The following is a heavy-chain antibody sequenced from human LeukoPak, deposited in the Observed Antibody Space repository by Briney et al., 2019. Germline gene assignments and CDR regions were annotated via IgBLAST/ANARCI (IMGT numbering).Heavy chain of an antibody. CDR2: INYSGIT. Sequence: PSETLSLTCGVSRGSFSGFYWSCIPQPPGKGLEGSGGINYSGITNYHPSLKSRVTISVATSKTQLSLSLSSVTAADTAVYYCARVFRYSSSRRPTWFDPWGQGTLVTVSS. CDR3: ARVFRYSSSRRPTWFDP. J-gene: IGHJ5*02. V-gene: IGHV4-34*01. D-gene: IGHD6-13*01. CDR1: RGSFSGFY.